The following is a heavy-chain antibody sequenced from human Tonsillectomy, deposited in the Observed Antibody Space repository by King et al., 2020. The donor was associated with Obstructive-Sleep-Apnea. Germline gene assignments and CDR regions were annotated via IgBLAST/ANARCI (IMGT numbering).Heavy chain of an antibody. CDR2: INWNSGSR. Sequence: VQLVESGGGLVQPGRSLRLSCAASGFNFDDYAMHWVRQAPGKGLEWVSGINWNSGSRGYADSVKGRFTISRDNAKNLVFLQMNSLRTGDTALYYCAKDLSSGWYKGCDYWGQGTLATVSS. V-gene: IGHV3-9*01. J-gene: IGHJ4*02. D-gene: IGHD6-19*01. CDR1: GFNFDDYA. CDR3: AKDLSSGWYKGCDY.